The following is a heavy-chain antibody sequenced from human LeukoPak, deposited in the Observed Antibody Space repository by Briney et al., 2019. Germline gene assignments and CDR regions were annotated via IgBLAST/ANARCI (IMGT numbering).Heavy chain of an antibody. CDR3: AREIIVVVPAARDHHDAFDI. CDR2: IYYSGST. CDR1: GGSISSYY. V-gene: IGHV4-59*01. D-gene: IGHD2-2*01. Sequence: PSETLSLTCTVSGGSISSYYWSWIRQPPGKGLEWIGYIYYSGSTNYNPSLKSRVTISVDTSKNQFSLKLSSVTAADTAVYYCAREIIVVVPAARDHHDAFDIWGQGTMVTVSS. J-gene: IGHJ3*02.